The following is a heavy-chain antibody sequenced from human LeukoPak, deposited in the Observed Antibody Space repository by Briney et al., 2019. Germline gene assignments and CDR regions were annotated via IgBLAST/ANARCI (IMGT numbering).Heavy chain of an antibody. J-gene: IGHJ6*03. V-gene: IGHV3-23*01. CDR2: ISGSGGST. CDR3: ARVGGSSSSDRRYYYYYMDV. Sequence: PGGSLRLSCAASGFTFSSYWMSWVRQAPGKGLEWVSGISGSGGSTYYADSVKGRFTISRDNSKNTLYLQMNSLRAEDTAVYYCARVGGSSSSDRRYYYYYMDVWGKGTTVTVSS. CDR1: GFTFSSYW. D-gene: IGHD6-6*01.